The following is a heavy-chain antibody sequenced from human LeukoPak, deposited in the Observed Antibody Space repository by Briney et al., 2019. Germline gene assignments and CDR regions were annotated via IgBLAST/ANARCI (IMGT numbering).Heavy chain of an antibody. D-gene: IGHD6-13*01. J-gene: IGHJ4*02. Sequence: GGSLRLSCAASGFTFSSYGMHWVRQAPGKGLEWVAFIRYDGSNKYYADSVKGRFTISRDNAKNSLYLQMNSLRAEDTAVYYRASHSSWYHDQYYFDYWGQGTLVTVSS. CDR2: IRYDGSNK. CDR3: ASHSSWYHDQYYFDY. CDR1: GFTFSSYG. V-gene: IGHV3-30*02.